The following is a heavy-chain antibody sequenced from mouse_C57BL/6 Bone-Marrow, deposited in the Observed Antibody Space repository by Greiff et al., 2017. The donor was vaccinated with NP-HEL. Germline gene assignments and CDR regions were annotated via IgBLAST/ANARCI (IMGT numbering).Heavy chain of an antibody. D-gene: IGHD1-1*01. J-gene: IGHJ2*01. CDR3: TTWGDSSSDY. CDR1: GFNIKDDY. CDR2: IDPENGDT. Sequence: EVQLQQSGAELVRPGASVKLSCTASGFNIKDDYMHWVKQRPEQGLEWIGRIDPENGDTEYASKFQGKATITADTSSNTAYLLLSRLTSEDSAVYSCTTWGDSSSDYWGQGTTLTVTA. V-gene: IGHV14-4*01.